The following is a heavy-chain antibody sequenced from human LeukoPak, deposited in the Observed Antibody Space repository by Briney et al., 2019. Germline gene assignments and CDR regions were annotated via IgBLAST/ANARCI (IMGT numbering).Heavy chain of an antibody. V-gene: IGHV3-21*01. CDR3: AREQSSWYYFDY. Sequence: GGSLRLSCAASGFTFTGYPMHWVRQPPGKRLEWVSSISSSSSYIYYADSVKGRFTISRDNAKNSLYLQMNSLRAEDTAVYYCAREQSSWYYFDYWGQGTLVTVSS. CDR1: GFTFTGYP. CDR2: ISSSSSYI. J-gene: IGHJ4*02. D-gene: IGHD6-13*01.